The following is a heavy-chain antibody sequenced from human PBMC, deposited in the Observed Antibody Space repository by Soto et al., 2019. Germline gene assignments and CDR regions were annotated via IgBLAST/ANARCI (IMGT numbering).Heavy chain of an antibody. V-gene: IGHV1-69*02. Sequence: QVQLVQSGAEVKKPGSSVKVSCKASGGTFSSYTISWVRQAPGQGLEWMGRIIPILGIANYAQKFQGRVTITADKSTSTAYMELSSLRSEDTAVYYCARISSGWCQEAFDIWGQGTMVTVSS. D-gene: IGHD6-19*01. J-gene: IGHJ3*02. CDR2: IIPILGIA. CDR3: ARISSGWCQEAFDI. CDR1: GGTFSSYT.